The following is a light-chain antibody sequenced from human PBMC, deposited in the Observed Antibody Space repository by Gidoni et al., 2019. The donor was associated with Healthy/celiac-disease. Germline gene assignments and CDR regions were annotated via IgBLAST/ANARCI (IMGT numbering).Light chain of an antibody. J-gene: IGLJ2*01. V-gene: IGLV6-57*01. CDR2: EDN. Sequence: NFMLTQPHSASESPGRTVTISCPRSSGSIASNYVQWYQQRPGSSPTTVIYEDNQRPSGVPDRFSGSIDSSSNSASLTISGLKTEDEADYYGQSYDSSNPVVFGGGTKLTVL. CDR1: SGSIASNY. CDR3: QSYDSSNPVV.